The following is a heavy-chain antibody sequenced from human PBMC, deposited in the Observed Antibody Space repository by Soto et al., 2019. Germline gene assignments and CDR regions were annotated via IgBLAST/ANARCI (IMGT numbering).Heavy chain of an antibody. CDR1: GGTFSSYA. Sequence: QVQLVQSGAEVKKPGSSVKVSCKASGGTFSSYAISWVRQAPGQGLEWMGWIIPIFGTANYAQKFQGRVTITADESTSTAYMELSSLRSEDTAVYYCARAAYYGSGTSTDKEGWFDPWGQGTLVTVSS. CDR3: ARAAYYGSGTSTDKEGWFDP. D-gene: IGHD3-10*01. V-gene: IGHV1-69*01. J-gene: IGHJ5*02. CDR2: IIPIFGTA.